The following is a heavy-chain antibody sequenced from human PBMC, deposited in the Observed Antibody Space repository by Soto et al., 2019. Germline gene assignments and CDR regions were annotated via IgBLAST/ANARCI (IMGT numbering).Heavy chain of an antibody. V-gene: IGHV4-59*01. CDR2: IYYSGST. Sequence: PSETLSLTCTVSGGSISSYYWSWIRQPPGKGLEWIGYIYYSGSTNYNPSLKSRVTISVDTSKNQFSLKLSSVTAADTAVYYCASRYYYGSGSRNDAFDSWGQGTMVTVSS. D-gene: IGHD3-10*01. CDR3: ASRYYYGSGSRNDAFDS. CDR1: GGSISSYY. J-gene: IGHJ3*02.